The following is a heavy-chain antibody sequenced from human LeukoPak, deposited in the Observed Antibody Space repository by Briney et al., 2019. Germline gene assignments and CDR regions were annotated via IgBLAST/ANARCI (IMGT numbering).Heavy chain of an antibody. CDR2: IGSDNKP. D-gene: IGHD3-10*02. J-gene: IGHJ6*04. CDR1: GFTFSAYA. V-gene: IGHV3-23*01. CDR3: SRDLHYYVAMAV. Sequence: PGGSLTLSCEASGFTFSAYAMTWVRQAPGKGLEWVSSIGSDNKPHYSESVKCRFAISRDNSKSMLFLLLNSVRAEDTALYYCSRDLHYYVAMAVGGEGTTVTVPS.